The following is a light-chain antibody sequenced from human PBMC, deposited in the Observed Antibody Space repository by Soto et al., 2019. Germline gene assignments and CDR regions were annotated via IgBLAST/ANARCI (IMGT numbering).Light chain of an antibody. CDR3: CSYAGSYTLV. Sequence: QSVLTQPRSVSGSPEQSVTISCTGTSSDVGGYNYVSWYQQHPGKAPKLMIYDVSKRPSGVPDRFSGSKSGNTASLTISGLQAEDEADYYCCSYAGSYTLVFGGGTKVTVL. CDR1: SSDVGGYNY. V-gene: IGLV2-11*01. J-gene: IGLJ3*02. CDR2: DVS.